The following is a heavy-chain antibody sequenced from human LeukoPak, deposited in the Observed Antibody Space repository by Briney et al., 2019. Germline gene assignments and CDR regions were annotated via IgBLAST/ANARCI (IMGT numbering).Heavy chain of an antibody. CDR2: IKEDGSEI. Sequence: PGGSLRLSCATSGVPFTDSPMSWVRQAPGKGLEWVANIKEDGSEIYYVDSVKGRFTISRDNAKNSLYLQMNSLRAEDTAVYYCARGGRTVFDYWGQGTLVTVSS. D-gene: IGHD1-14*01. CDR1: GVPFTDSP. V-gene: IGHV3-7*05. J-gene: IGHJ4*02. CDR3: ARGGRTVFDY.